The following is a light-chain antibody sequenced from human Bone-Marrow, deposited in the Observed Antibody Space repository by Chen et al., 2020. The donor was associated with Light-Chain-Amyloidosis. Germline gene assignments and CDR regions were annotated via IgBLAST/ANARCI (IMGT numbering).Light chain of an antibody. J-gene: IGLJ1*01. V-gene: IGLV1-51*01. CDR1: NFNIGTYY. CDR2: DNN. CDR3: GTWDISLRGCYV. Sequence: QSVLTQPPSVSAAPGQKVTLSCSGGNFNIGTYYVSWYQQFPGEAPNLLIYDNNKRPSGSPDRVAGAKTGTSATLGIAGLQTGDEADYYCGTWDISLRGCYVFGTGTTVTVL.